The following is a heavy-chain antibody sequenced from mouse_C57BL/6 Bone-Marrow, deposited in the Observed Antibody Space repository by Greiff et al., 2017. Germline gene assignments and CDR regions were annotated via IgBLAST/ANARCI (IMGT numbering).Heavy chain of an antibody. CDR1: GFTFSSYA. CDR3: ARGASYYFDY. D-gene: IGHD3-1*01. Sequence: EVMLVESGGGLVKPGGSLKLSCAASGFTFSSYAMSWVRQTPEKRLEWVATISDGGSYTYYPDNVKGRFTISRDNAKNNLYLQMSHLKSEDTAMYYCARGASYYFDYWGKGTTLTVSS. V-gene: IGHV5-4*03. J-gene: IGHJ2*01. CDR2: ISDGGSYT.